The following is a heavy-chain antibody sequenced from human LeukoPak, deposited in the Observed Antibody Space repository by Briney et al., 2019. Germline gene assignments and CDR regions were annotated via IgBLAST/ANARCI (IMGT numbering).Heavy chain of an antibody. J-gene: IGHJ3*02. CDR3: ARDHSSSWYYGAFDI. CDR1: GYTFTSDG. D-gene: IGHD6-13*01. CDR2: ISAYNGNT. V-gene: IGHV1-18*01. Sequence: ASVKVSCKASGYTFTSDGISWVRHAPGQGLEWMGWISAYNGNTNYAQKLQGRVTMTTDTSTSTAYMELRSLRSDDTAVYYCARDHSSSWYYGAFDIGGQGTMVTVSS.